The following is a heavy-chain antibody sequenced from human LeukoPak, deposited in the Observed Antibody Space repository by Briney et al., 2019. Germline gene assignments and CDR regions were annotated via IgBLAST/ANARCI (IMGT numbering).Heavy chain of an antibody. CDR1: GGSISSYY. CDR2: IYTSGST. V-gene: IGHV4-4*09. CDR3: ARHAGGSYLFSY. J-gene: IGHJ4*02. Sequence: PSETLSLTCTVSGGSISSYYWSWIRQPPGKGLEWIGYIYTSGSTNYNPSLKSRVTISVDTSKNQFSLKLSSVTAADTAVYYCARHAGGSYLFSYWGQGTLVTVSS. D-gene: IGHD1-26*01.